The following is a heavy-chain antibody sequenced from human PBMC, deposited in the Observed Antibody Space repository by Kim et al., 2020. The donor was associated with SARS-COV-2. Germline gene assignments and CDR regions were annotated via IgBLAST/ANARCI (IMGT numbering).Heavy chain of an antibody. Sequence: PSLKSRVTISVDTSKNQFSLKLSSVTAADTAVYYCASYYYGSGSYYYFDYWGQGTLVTVSS. J-gene: IGHJ4*02. V-gene: IGHV4-34*01. D-gene: IGHD3-10*01. CDR3: ASYYYGSGSYYYFDY.